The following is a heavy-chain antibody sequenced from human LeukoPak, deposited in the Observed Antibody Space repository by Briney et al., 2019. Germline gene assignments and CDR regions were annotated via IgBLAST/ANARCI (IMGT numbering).Heavy chain of an antibody. Sequence: PGGSLRLSCAASGFTFSSYGMHWVRQAPGKGLEWVAVISYDGSNKYYADSVKGRFTISRDNSKNTLYLQMNSLRAEDTAVYYCAKGSHGHSSGWYGAFFGYYYGMDVWGQGTTVTVSS. CDR2: ISYDGSNK. CDR1: GFTFSSYG. V-gene: IGHV3-30*18. J-gene: IGHJ6*02. CDR3: AKGSHGHSSGWYGAFFGYYYGMDV. D-gene: IGHD6-19*01.